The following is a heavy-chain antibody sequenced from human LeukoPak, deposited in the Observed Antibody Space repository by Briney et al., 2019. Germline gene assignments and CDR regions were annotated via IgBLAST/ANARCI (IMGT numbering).Heavy chain of an antibody. CDR2: ISNTGSTI. J-gene: IGHJ3*01. CDR1: GFTFGDYY. V-gene: IGHV3-11*04. Sequence: GGSLRLSCAASGFTFGDYYMTCIRQAPGRGVECRSYISNTGSTINYADSVKGLFTISRDNAKHQLYLQKHSVTAEDPAVYYCDSDGTPNFIPIFGVAHYAFELWGLGTMVSVSS. CDR3: DSDGTPNFIPIFGVAHYAFEL. D-gene: IGHD3-3*01.